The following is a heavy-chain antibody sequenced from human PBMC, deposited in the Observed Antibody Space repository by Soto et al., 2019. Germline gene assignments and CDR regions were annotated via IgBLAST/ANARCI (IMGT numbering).Heavy chain of an antibody. V-gene: IGHV1-18*01. CDR3: ARDKADYYDSSGKAGAFDT. J-gene: IGHJ3*02. CDR1: GYTFTSYG. D-gene: IGHD3-22*01. Sequence: QVQLVQSGAEVKKPGASVKVSCKASGYTFTSYGISWVRQAPGQGLEWMGWISAYNGNTNYAQKLQGRVTMTTDTTTSTAYMELRSLRSDDTAVYYCARDKADYYDSSGKAGAFDTWGQGTMVTVSS. CDR2: ISAYNGNT.